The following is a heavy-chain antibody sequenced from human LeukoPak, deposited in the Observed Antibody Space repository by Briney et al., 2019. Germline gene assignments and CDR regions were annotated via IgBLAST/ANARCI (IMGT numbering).Heavy chain of an antibody. J-gene: IGHJ4*02. V-gene: IGHV3-7*01. CDR3: AKDQHRYFDWLGLFDY. D-gene: IGHD3-9*01. CDR2: IKQDGSEK. Sequence: PGGSLRLSCAASGFTFSSYWMSWVRQAPGKGLEWVANIKQDGSEKYYADSVKGRFTISRDNSKNTLYLQMNSLRAEDTAVYYCAKDQHRYFDWLGLFDYWGQGTLVTVSS. CDR1: GFTFSSYW.